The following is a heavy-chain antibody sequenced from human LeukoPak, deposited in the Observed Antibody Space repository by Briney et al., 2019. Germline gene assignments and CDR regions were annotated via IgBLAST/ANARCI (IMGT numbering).Heavy chain of an antibody. V-gene: IGHV3-30*18. CDR1: GFTFSSYG. Sequence: GGSLRLSCAASGFTFSSYGINWVRQAPGKGLEWVAVISYDGSNKYYADSVKGRFTISRDNSKNTLYLQMNSLRAEDTALYYRAKSCFYGTYCMDVWGQGTTVTVSS. CDR2: ISYDGSNK. J-gene: IGHJ6*02. CDR3: AKSCFYGTYCMDV. D-gene: IGHD2/OR15-2a*01.